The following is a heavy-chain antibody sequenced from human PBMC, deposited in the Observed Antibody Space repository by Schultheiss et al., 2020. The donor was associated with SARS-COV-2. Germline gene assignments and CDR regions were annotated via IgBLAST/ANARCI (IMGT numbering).Heavy chain of an antibody. V-gene: IGHV1-46*01. CDR3: ARGSHDQGVVGWFDP. D-gene: IGHD1-26*01. J-gene: IGHJ5*02. CDR1: GYTFTSYG. CDR2: INPSGGST. Sequence: ASVKVSCKASGYTFTSYGISWVRQAPGQGLEWMGIINPSGGSTSYAQKFQGRVTITADESTSTAYMELSSLRSEDTAVYYCARGSHDQGVVGWFDPWGQGTLVTVSS.